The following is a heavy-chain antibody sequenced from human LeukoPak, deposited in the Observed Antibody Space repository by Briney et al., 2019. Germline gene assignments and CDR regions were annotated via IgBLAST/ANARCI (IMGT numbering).Heavy chain of an antibody. V-gene: IGHV3-23*01. CDR1: GFTFSSYG. Sequence: PGGSLRLSCAASGFTFSSYGMSWVRQAPGEGLEWVSGISGSGGSTYSADSVKGRCTISRDNSKKTLFLHMNSLRAEDTAVYYCARGMSATSGYLELEYWGQGTLVTVS. CDR2: ISGSGGST. D-gene: IGHD3-22*01. CDR3: ARGMSATSGYLELEY. J-gene: IGHJ4*02.